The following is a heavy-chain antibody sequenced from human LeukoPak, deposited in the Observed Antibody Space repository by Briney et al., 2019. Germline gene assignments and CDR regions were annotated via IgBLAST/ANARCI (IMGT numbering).Heavy chain of an antibody. D-gene: IGHD6-19*01. Sequence: PSETQSLTCAVYGGSFSGYYWSWIRQPPGKGLEWIGEINHSGSTNYNPSLKSRVTISVDTSKNQFSLKLSSVTAADTAVYYCARVLVDSSGSWYFDLWGCGTLVTVSS. V-gene: IGHV4-34*01. CDR3: ARVLVDSSGSWYFDL. J-gene: IGHJ2*01. CDR1: GGSFSGYY. CDR2: INHSGST.